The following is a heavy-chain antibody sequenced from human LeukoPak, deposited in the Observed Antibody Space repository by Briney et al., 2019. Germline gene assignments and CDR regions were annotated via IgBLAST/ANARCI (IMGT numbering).Heavy chain of an antibody. Sequence: GGPLRLSCAASGFTFIKYSMTWVRQAPGKGLEWVSAITGSGAFTDYADSVKGRFTISRDNSKNTLYLQMNSLRAEDTAVYYCANLHYDILTGYIYYFDYWGQGTLVTVSS. V-gene: IGHV3-23*01. CDR1: GFTFIKYS. D-gene: IGHD3-9*01. CDR3: ANLHYDILTGYIYYFDY. J-gene: IGHJ4*02. CDR2: ITGSGAFT.